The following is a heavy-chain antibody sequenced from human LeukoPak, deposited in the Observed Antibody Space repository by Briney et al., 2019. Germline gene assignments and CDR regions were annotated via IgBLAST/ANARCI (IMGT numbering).Heavy chain of an antibody. CDR2: INTNTGNP. CDR3: ARVIAGYSNWFDP. V-gene: IGHV7-4-1*02. J-gene: IGHJ5*02. D-gene: IGHD2-21*01. Sequence: RASVKVSCKASGYTFINHWMHWVRQAPGQGLEWMGWINTNTGNPTYAQGFTGRFLLSLDTSVSTAYLQISSLKAEDTAVYYCARVIAGYSNWFDPWGQGTLVTVSS. CDR1: GYTFINHW.